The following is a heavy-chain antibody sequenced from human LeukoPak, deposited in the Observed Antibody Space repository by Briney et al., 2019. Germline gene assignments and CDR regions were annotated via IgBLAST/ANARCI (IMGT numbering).Heavy chain of an antibody. CDR1: GYTFPSYF. CDR3: ARDGGSYSADY. V-gene: IGHV1-46*01. Sequence: ASVKVSCKASGYTFPSYFMHWVRQAPGQGLEWMGIINPTGGSTTYAQKFQGRVTITRDTSTSTVYMDLSSLTSDDTAVYYCARDGGSYSADYWGQGTLVTVSS. CDR2: INPTGGST. D-gene: IGHD1-26*01. J-gene: IGHJ4*02.